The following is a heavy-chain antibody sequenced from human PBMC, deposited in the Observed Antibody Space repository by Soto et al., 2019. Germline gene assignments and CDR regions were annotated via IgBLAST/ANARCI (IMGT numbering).Heavy chain of an antibody. CDR2: ISTYNGDT. Sequence: QVQLVQSGAEVRKPGASVKVSCKASGYTFTSSGISWLRQAPGQWLEWMGWISTYNGDTNDAPKFQDRVTMTIDRSTSTAYMELRSLRSDDAALYYCARAGAAPYYYCGMDVWGQGTRVTVSS. J-gene: IGHJ6*02. V-gene: IGHV1-18*01. CDR1: GYTFTSSG. CDR3: ARAGAAPYYYCGMDV. D-gene: IGHD2-15*01.